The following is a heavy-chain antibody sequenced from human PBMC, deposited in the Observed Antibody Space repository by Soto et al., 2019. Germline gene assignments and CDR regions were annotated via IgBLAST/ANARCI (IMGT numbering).Heavy chain of an antibody. Sequence: QVQLVQSGAEVKKPGSSVKVSCKASGGTFSSYAISWVRQAPGQGLEWMGGIIPIFGTANYAQKFQGRVTITADESTSTSYVDLSILRSEDTAVYYCARVGPMTMIVATSSFDIWGQGTMVTVSS. V-gene: IGHV1-69*01. J-gene: IGHJ3*02. D-gene: IGHD3-22*01. CDR1: GGTFSSYA. CDR3: ARVGPMTMIVATSSFDI. CDR2: IIPIFGTA.